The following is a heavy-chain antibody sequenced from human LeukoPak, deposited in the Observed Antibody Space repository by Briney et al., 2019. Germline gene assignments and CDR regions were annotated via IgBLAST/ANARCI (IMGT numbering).Heavy chain of an antibody. D-gene: IGHD3-3*01. CDR3: AKASPAVLDFWSGPAGYFDY. CDR2: ISGSGGST. Sequence: GGSLRLSCAASGFTFSSYAMSWVRQAPGKGLEWVSAISGSGGSTYYADSVKGRFTISRDNSKNTLYLQMNSLRAEDTAVYYCAKASPAVLDFWSGPAGYFDYWGQGTLVTVSS. CDR1: GFTFSSYA. V-gene: IGHV3-23*01. J-gene: IGHJ4*02.